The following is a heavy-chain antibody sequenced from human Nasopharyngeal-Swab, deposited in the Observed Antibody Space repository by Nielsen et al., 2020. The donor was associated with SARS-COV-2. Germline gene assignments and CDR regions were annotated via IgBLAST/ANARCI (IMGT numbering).Heavy chain of an antibody. J-gene: IGHJ4*02. D-gene: IGHD3-22*01. CDR3: ARGTYYYDSSGPAFDY. CDR2: IYTSGST. Sequence: SETPSLTCTVSGGSISSYYWSWIRQPAGKGLEWIGRIYTSGSTNYNPSLKSRVTMSVDTSKNQFSLKLSSVTAADTAVYYCARGTYYYDSSGPAFDYWGQGTLVTVSS. V-gene: IGHV4-4*07. CDR1: GGSISSYY.